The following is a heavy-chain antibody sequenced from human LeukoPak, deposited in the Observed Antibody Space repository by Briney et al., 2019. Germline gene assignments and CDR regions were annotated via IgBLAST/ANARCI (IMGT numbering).Heavy chain of an antibody. J-gene: IGHJ4*02. CDR3: TGNYYGSGSYADFDY. CDR2: IRSTANGYAT. D-gene: IGHD3-10*01. V-gene: IGHV3-73*01. Sequence: GGSLRLSCAASGFTFSSYGMSWVRQASGKGLEWVGRIRSTANGYATAYAVSVKGRFTISRDDSKNTAYLQMDSLKTEDTAVYYCTGNYYGSGSYADFDYWGQGTLVTVSS. CDR1: GFTFSSYG.